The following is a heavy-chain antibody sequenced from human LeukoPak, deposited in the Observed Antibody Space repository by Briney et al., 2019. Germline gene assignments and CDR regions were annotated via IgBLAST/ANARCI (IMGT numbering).Heavy chain of an antibody. V-gene: IGHV3-23*01. Sequence: PGGSLRLSGAASGFTFSTYTMYWVRQPPGKGLEWVSIIGGSGGDIHYADSVKGRFTISRDNSKNTLYLQMNSLRVEDTAIYYCAIDPNWGIHYWGQGVLVTVSS. D-gene: IGHD7-27*01. CDR3: AIDPNWGIHY. CDR2: IGGSGGDI. CDR1: GFTFSTYT. J-gene: IGHJ4*02.